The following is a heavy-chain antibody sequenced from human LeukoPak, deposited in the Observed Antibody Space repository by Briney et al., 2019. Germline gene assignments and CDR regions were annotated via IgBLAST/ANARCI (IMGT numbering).Heavy chain of an antibody. V-gene: IGHV4-59*12. J-gene: IGHJ4*02. Sequence: SETLSLTCTVSGSSFSDYYWSWIRLPPGKGLEWIGHVNYTGTTNYSPSLKSRVTVSVDKSNKQFSLKMSCVSADDTAVYFCARGGWTLYSGVSIDSWGQGTLVIVSS. CDR2: VNYTGTT. CDR3: ARGGWTLYSGVSIDS. D-gene: IGHD5-12*01. CDR1: GSSFSDYY.